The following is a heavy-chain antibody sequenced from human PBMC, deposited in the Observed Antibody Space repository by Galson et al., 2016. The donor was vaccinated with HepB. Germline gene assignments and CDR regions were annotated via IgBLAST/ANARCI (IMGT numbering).Heavy chain of an antibody. CDR1: GYTFTNYW. Sequence: QSGAEVKKPGESLKISCKGSGYTFTNYWIGWVRQMPGKGLEWMGIIYPGDSDTRYSPSFQGQVTISADKSTSTAYLQWSSLKASDSAMYYCARQGRIQAAGIDYWGQGARVTVSS. J-gene: IGHJ4*02. V-gene: IGHV5-51*01. D-gene: IGHD5-18*01. CDR3: ARQGRIQAAGIDY. CDR2: IYPGDSDT.